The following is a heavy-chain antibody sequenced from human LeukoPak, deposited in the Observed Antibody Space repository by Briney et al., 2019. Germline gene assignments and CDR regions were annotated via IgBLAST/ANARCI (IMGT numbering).Heavy chain of an antibody. J-gene: IGHJ4*02. V-gene: IGHV1-69*05. Sequence: SVKVSCKASGGTFSSYAINWVRQAPGQGLEWMGGIIPIFGTANYEQKFQGRVTITTDESTSTAYMELSSLRSEDTAVCYCARGPRGDYWGQGTLVTVSS. CDR3: ARGPRGDY. CDR2: IIPIFGTA. CDR1: GGTFSSYA.